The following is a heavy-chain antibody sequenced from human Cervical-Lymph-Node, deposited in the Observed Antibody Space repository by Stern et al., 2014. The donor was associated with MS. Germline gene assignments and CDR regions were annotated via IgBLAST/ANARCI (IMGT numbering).Heavy chain of an antibody. CDR3: ARVLRRRVIGAPGAGYYFDY. J-gene: IGHJ4*02. CDR2: IFYRGST. CDR1: GDSINYYY. D-gene: IGHD6-13*01. V-gene: IGHV4-59*01. Sequence: QVQLQESGPGLVQPSETLSLTCTDSGDSINYYYWGWIRQPPGKALEWIGYIFYRGSTTYNPSLKSRVTISVDTSKNQFSLNLSSVTAADTAVYYCARVLRRRVIGAPGAGYYFDYWGQGTLVTVPS.